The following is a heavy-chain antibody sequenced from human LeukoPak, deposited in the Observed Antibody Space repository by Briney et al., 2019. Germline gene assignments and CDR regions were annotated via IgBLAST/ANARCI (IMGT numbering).Heavy chain of an antibody. CDR1: GGSIGSYY. Sequence: SETLSLTCTVSGGSIGSYYWSWIRQPPGKGLEWIGYIYYSGSTNYNPSLKSRVTISVDTSKNQFSLKLSSVTAADTAVYYCARDGSYYDSSGYYLEGFGYWGQGTLVTVSS. D-gene: IGHD3-22*01. CDR3: ARDGSYYDSSGYYLEGFGY. J-gene: IGHJ4*02. CDR2: IYYSGST. V-gene: IGHV4-59*01.